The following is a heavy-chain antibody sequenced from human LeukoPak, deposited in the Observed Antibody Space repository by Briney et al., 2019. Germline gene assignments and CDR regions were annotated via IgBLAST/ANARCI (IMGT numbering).Heavy chain of an antibody. J-gene: IGHJ4*02. D-gene: IGHD3-3*01. CDR3: ARDMTSDYDFWSGSHYYFDY. CDR2: ISSSSSYI. CDR1: GFTFSSYS. Sequence: PGGSLRLSCAASGFTFSSYSMNWVRQAPGKGLEWVSSISSSSSYIYYADSVKGRFTISRDNAKNSLYLQMNSLRAEDTAVYYCARDMTSDYDFWSGSHYYFDYWGQGTLVTVSS. V-gene: IGHV3-21*01.